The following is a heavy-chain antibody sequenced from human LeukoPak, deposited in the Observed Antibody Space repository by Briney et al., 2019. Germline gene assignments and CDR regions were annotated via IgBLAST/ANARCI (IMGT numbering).Heavy chain of an antibody. CDR2: VWNDGSET. CDR1: GFIFSNYG. D-gene: IGHD6-13*01. Sequence: RGRLLRLSCAASGFIFSNYGMHWVRQAPGKRLEWVAVVWNDGSETFHADSVKGRFRIARDNSKNTLYLQMNSLRAEDTAVYFCARDMGRAWYGPPDYWGQGTLVTVSS. V-gene: IGHV3-33*01. J-gene: IGHJ4*02. CDR3: ARDMGRAWYGPPDY.